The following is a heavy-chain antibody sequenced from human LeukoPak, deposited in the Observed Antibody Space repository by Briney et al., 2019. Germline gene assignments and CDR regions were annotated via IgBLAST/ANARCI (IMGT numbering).Heavy chain of an antibody. Sequence: ASVKVSCKASGYTFTNYDINWVRQATGQGLEWMGWMNPNSGNTGYAQKFQGRVTISRNTSISTAYMELSSLRSEDTAVYYCARGYSSGWGYYYYYYMDVWGKGTTVTVSS. D-gene: IGHD6-19*01. V-gene: IGHV1-8*03. CDR3: ARGYSSGWGYYYYYYMDV. J-gene: IGHJ6*03. CDR2: MNPNSGNT. CDR1: GYTFTNYD.